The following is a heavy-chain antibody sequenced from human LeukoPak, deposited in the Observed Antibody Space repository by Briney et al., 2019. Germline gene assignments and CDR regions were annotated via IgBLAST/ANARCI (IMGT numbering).Heavy chain of an antibody. Sequence: SQTLSLTCTVSGGSISSGGYYWSWIRQHPGKGLEWIGYIYYSGSTYYNPSLKSRVTISVDTSKNQFSLKLSSVTAADTAVYYCASRYYDSSGYLTTLFDYWGQGTLVTVSS. V-gene: IGHV4-31*03. CDR1: GGSISSGGYY. CDR2: IYYSGST. CDR3: ASRYYDSSGYLTTLFDY. D-gene: IGHD3-22*01. J-gene: IGHJ4*02.